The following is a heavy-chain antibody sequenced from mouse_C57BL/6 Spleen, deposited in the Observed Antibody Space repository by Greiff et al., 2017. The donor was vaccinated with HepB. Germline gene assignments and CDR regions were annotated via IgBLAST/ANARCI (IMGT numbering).Heavy chain of an antibody. J-gene: IGHJ3*01. D-gene: IGHD2-12*01. Sequence: EVKVVESGAELVRPGASVKLSCTASGFNIKDDYMHWVKQRPEQGLEWIGWIDPENGDTEYASKFQGKATITADTSSNTAYLQLSSLTSEDTAVYYCTTLRRGFAYWGQGTLVTVSA. CDR3: TTLRRGFAY. CDR2: IDPENGDT. V-gene: IGHV14-4*01. CDR1: GFNIKDDY.